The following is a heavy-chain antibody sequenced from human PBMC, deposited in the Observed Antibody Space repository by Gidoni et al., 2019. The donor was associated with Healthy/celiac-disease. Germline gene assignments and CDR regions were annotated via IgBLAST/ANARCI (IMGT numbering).Heavy chain of an antibody. Sequence: QVQLQESGPGLVKPSGTLSLTCAVSGGSISSSNWWSWVRQPPGKGLEWLGEIYHSGSTNYNPSLKSRVTISVDKSKNQFSLKLSSVTAADTAVYYCARDCSGGSCYSGFGYWGQGTLVTVSS. CDR2: IYHSGST. J-gene: IGHJ4*02. D-gene: IGHD2-15*01. CDR1: GGSISSSNW. CDR3: ARDCSGGSCYSGFGY. V-gene: IGHV4-4*02.